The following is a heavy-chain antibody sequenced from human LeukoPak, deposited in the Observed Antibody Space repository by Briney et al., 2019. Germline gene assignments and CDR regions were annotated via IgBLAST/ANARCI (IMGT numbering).Heavy chain of an antibody. CDR2: ISGSGRGGST. CDR1: RFPFSSSA. CDR3: ANSGYNRFDC. D-gene: IGHD5-24*01. J-gene: IGHJ4*02. Sequence: GGSLRLSCSASRFPFSSSAMSSVPQAPGRGLERVSSISGSGRGGSTFYADCVKGRVTISQHRSNNTVHPQMNSLIAEETAVYYCANSGYNRFDCWGQGTRVTASS. V-gene: IGHV3-23*01.